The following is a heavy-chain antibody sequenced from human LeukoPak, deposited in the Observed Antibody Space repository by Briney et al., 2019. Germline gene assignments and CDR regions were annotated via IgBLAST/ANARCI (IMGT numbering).Heavy chain of an antibody. Sequence: GGSLRLSCAASGFTVSSNYMSWVRQAPGKGLEWVSVFYSGGSRHYADSVKGRLTISRDNSKNTLYFQMNSLRAEDTAVFYCAREVGYSSSFDYWGHGTLVTVSS. CDR3: AREVGYSSSFDY. CDR1: GFTVSSNY. V-gene: IGHV3-53*05. CDR2: FYSGGSR. D-gene: IGHD6-13*01. J-gene: IGHJ4*01.